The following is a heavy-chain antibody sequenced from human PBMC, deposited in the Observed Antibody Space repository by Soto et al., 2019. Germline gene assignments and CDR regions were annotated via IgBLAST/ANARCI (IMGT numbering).Heavy chain of an antibody. Sequence: SETLSLTCTVSGGSVSSGIYYWSWIRQPPGKGLELIGYIYYSGSTNYNPSLKSRVTISVDTSKNQFSLKLSSVTTADTAVYYCARDPNYSSSPFDYWGQGTLVTVSS. J-gene: IGHJ4*02. V-gene: IGHV4-61*01. CDR3: ARDPNYSSSPFDY. CDR2: IYYSGST. CDR1: GGSVSSGIYY. D-gene: IGHD6-13*01.